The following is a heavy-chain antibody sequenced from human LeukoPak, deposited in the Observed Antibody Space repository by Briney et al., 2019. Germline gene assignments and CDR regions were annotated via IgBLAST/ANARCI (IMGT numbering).Heavy chain of an antibody. J-gene: IGHJ4*02. CDR3: AKGWSVTIIMAAPAD. CDR1: GFTFSNYA. Sequence: GGSLRLSCAASGFTFSNYAMSWVRQAPGKGLEWVSGISGSGANRYYADSAKGRFTISRDNSKNTLSLQMNSLRVEDTALYYCAKGWSVTIIMAAPADWGQGALVTVSS. CDR2: ISGSGANR. D-gene: IGHD3-3*01. V-gene: IGHV3-23*01.